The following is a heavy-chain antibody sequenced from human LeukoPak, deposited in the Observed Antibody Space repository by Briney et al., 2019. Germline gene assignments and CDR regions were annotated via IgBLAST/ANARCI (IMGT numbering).Heavy chain of an antibody. Sequence: PGGSLRLSCAASGFTFSTYGVYWVRQAPGKGLEWVSSNSGGSSYYADSVKGRFTISRDNSKNTLSLQMNSLRAEDTAVYYCAKGLKTAVGPYMGYHYYMDVWGKGTTVTVSS. V-gene: IGHV3-23*01. D-gene: IGHD5-18*01. CDR1: GFTFSTYG. J-gene: IGHJ6*03. CDR3: AKGLKTAVGPYMGYHYYMDV. CDR2: NSGGSS.